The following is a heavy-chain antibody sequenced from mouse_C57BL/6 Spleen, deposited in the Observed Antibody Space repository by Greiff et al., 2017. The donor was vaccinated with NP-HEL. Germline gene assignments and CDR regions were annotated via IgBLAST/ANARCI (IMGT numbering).Heavy chain of an antibody. D-gene: IGHD4-1*01. CDR1: GYTFTSYW. CDR2: IDPSDSYT. V-gene: IGHV1-50*01. J-gene: IGHJ4*01. Sequence: QVQLQQPGAELVKPGASVKLSCKASGYTFTSYWMQWVKQRPGQGLEWIGEIDPSDSYTNYNQKFKGKATLTVDPSSSTAYMQLSSLTSEDSAVYYCARTGNYAMDYWGQGTSVTVSS. CDR3: ARTGNYAMDY.